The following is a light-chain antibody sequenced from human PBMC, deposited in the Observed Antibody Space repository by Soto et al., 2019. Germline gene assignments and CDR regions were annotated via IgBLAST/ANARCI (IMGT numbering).Light chain of an antibody. CDR1: QSVSSY. J-gene: IGKJ3*01. V-gene: IGKV3-11*01. CDR2: DAS. CDR3: HQRNNCLEFT. Sequence: EIVLTQSPATLSVSPGERATISCRASQSVSSYLAWYQQKPGQAPRLLIYDASNRDTGIPARFSGSGSGTDFSLTISSLEPEDFLVSYCHQRNNCLEFTFGPGTKVDIK.